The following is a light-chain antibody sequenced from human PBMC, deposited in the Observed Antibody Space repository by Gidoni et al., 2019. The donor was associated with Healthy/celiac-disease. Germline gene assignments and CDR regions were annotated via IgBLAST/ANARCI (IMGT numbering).Light chain of an antibody. CDR2: WAS. J-gene: IGKJ1*01. Sequence: SLAVSLGERATINCKSSQSVLYSSNNKNYLAWYQQKPGQPPKLLIYWASTRESGVPDRFSGSGSGTDFTLPISSLQAEDVAVYYCQQYYSTPLFGQGTRVEIK. CDR1: QSVLYSSNNKNY. V-gene: IGKV4-1*01. CDR3: QQYYSTPL.